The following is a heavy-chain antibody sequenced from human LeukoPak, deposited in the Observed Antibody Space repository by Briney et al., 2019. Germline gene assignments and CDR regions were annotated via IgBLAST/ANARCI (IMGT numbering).Heavy chain of an antibody. CDR3: ARAPVRFTVNKYFDY. CDR2: INHSGST. Sequence: SETLSLTCAVYGGSFSGYYWSWIRQPPGKGLEWIGEINHSGSTNYNPSLKSRVTISVDTPKNQFSLKLSSVTAADTAVYYCARAPVRFTVNKYFDYWGQGTLVTVAS. D-gene: IGHD4-17*01. J-gene: IGHJ4*02. CDR1: GGSFSGYY. V-gene: IGHV4-34*01.